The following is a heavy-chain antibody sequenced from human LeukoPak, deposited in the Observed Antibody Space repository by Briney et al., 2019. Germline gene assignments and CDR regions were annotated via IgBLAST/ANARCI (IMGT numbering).Heavy chain of an antibody. V-gene: IGHV4-4*07. CDR2: IYTSGST. J-gene: IGHJ5*02. CDR3: ARQLGHRSWFDP. CDR1: GGSISSYY. D-gene: IGHD3-10*01. Sequence: SETLSLTCTVSGGSISSYYWSWIRQPAGKGLEWIGRIYTSGSTNYNPSLKSGVTITVDTSKNQFSLKLSSVTAADTAVYYCARQLGHRSWFDPWGQGTLVTVSS.